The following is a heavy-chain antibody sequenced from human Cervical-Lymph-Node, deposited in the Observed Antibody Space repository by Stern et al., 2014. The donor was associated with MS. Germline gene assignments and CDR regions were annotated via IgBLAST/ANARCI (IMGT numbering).Heavy chain of an antibody. CDR1: GYTFTTYG. D-gene: IGHD2-8*01. V-gene: IGHV1-18*01. Sequence: VQLVQSGTEVKKPGASVLVSCKASGYTFTTYGITWVRQAPGQGLEWMGWISADSGNTKYAQKFQDRVTMTRETTTGTAYMEVRSLRSEDTAVYYCARDKMHAFDYWGQGTQVTVPS. J-gene: IGHJ4*02. CDR3: ARDKMHAFDY. CDR2: ISADSGNT.